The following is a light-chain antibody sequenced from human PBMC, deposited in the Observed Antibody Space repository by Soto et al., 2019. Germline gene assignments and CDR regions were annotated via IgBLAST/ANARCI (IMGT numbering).Light chain of an antibody. V-gene: IGKV1-8*01. CDR2: AAS. CDR3: HQYYNYPRT. Sequence: AIRMTQSPSSFSASTGDRVTITCRASQGISSYLAWYQQKPGKAPKLLIYAASTLQSGVPSRFSGSGSGTDFPLTISRLQSEDSATYYCHQYYNYPRTFGQGTKVEFK. J-gene: IGKJ1*01. CDR1: QGISSY.